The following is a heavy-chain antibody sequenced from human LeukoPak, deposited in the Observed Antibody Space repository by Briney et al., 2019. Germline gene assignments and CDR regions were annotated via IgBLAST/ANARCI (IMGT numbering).Heavy chain of an antibody. CDR1: GGSFSGYY. CDR3: ARALDGGATTYDAFDI. D-gene: IGHD1-26*01. Sequence: PSETLSLTCAVYGGSFSGYYWSWIRQPPGKGLEWIGEINHSGSTNYNPSLKSRVTISVDTSKNQFSLKLSSVTAADTAVYYCARALDGGATTYDAFDIWGQGTMVTVSS. V-gene: IGHV4-34*01. CDR2: INHSGST. J-gene: IGHJ3*02.